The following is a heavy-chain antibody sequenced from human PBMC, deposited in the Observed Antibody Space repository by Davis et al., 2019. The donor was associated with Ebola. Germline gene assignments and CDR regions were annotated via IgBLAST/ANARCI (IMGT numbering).Heavy chain of an antibody. J-gene: IGHJ4*02. CDR3: ARFLEWKADY. CDR1: GYSFTSYW. D-gene: IGHD3-3*01. CDR2: IYPGDSDT. V-gene: IGHV5-51*01. Sequence: KVSCKGSGYSFTSYWIGWVRQMPGKGLEWMGIIYPGDSDTRYSPSFQGQVTISADKSITTAYLQRSSLKASDTAMYYCARFLEWKADYWGQGTLVTVSS.